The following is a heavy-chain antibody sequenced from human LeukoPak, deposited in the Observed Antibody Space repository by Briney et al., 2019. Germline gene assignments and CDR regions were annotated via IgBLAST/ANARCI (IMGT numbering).Heavy chain of an antibody. D-gene: IGHD2-2*01. CDR3: AKDRGVPATAIARFDY. CDR1: GFTFSPYS. Sequence: GGSLRLSCAASGFTFSPYSMNWVRQAPGKGLEWVSSISSTSSYIYYADSVKGRFTISRDNAKNSLYLQMNSLRAEDTAVYYCAKDRGVPATAIARFDYWGQGTLVTVSS. V-gene: IGHV3-21*01. J-gene: IGHJ4*02. CDR2: ISSTSSYI.